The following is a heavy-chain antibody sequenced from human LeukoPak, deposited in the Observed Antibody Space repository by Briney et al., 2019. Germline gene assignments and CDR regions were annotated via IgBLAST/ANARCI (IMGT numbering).Heavy chain of an antibody. Sequence: KPSETLSLTCTVSGGSISSSSYYWGWTRQPPGKGLEWIGSIYYSGSTYYNPSLKSRVTISVDTSKNQFSLKLSSVTAADTAVYYCARTPSGEVTGEDYWGQGTLVTVSS. V-gene: IGHV4-39*07. CDR3: ARTPSGEVTGEDY. D-gene: IGHD7-27*01. CDR2: IYYSGST. J-gene: IGHJ4*02. CDR1: GGSISSSSYY.